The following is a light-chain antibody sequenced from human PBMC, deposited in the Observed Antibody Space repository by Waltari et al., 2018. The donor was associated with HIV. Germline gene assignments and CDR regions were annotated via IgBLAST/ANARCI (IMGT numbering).Light chain of an antibody. CDR1: TGPVNIGHY. V-gene: IGLV7-43*01. Sequence: QAVVTQEPSVTVSPGGTVPLNCTSATGPVNIGHYANWFQQRPGQAPSPLFYSSAREHSLTPERLSGSLVGNRAALIVSTVRLEGGAVYYCMLFFRSSYLFGGGTKVTVL. CDR3: MLFFRSSYL. CDR2: SSA. J-gene: IGLJ2*01.